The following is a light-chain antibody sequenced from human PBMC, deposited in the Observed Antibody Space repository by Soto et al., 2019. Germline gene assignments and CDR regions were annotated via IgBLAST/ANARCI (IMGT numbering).Light chain of an antibody. CDR3: QQYDTFLFT. CDR2: DAS. Sequence: DIQMTQSPSTLSASVGDIVTITCRASQSISGWLAWYQQKPGKAPNLLIYDASSLGSGVPSRFSGSGSVTEFTLTISSLQPDDFATYYCQQYDTFLFTFGPGTKVDI. J-gene: IGKJ3*01. V-gene: IGKV1-5*01. CDR1: QSISGW.